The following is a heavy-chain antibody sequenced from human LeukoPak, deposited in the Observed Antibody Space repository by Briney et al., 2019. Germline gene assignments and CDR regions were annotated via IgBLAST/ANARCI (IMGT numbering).Heavy chain of an antibody. J-gene: IGHJ4*02. V-gene: IGHV3-21*01. Sequence: PGGSLRLSCAASGFTFSSYSMNWVRQAPGKGLEWVSSISSSSSYIYYADSVKGRSTISRDNAKNSLYMQMNSLRAEDTAVYYGARENSFQYYYDSSGYPISVDYWCQGTLVTVSS. D-gene: IGHD3-22*01. CDR1: GFTFSSYS. CDR2: ISSSSSYI. CDR3: ARENSFQYYYDSSGYPISVDY.